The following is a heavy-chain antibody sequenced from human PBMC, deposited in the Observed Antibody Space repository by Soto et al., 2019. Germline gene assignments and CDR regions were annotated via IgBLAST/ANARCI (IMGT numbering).Heavy chain of an antibody. Sequence: QVHLQESGPVLVKPSETLSLTCTFSVGSISSYYWRWIRQPPGRVLERFGYLFYSGSSNDNLSLKSRVTISVDTSKNQFSLKMSAVTAADTAVYYCAIHLSHDYCGSDYYYGMDVWGQGTTVTVSS. CDR3: AIHLSHDYCGSDYYYGMDV. CDR2: LFYSGSS. J-gene: IGHJ6*02. CDR1: VGSISSYY. V-gene: IGHV4-59*08. D-gene: IGHD4-17*01.